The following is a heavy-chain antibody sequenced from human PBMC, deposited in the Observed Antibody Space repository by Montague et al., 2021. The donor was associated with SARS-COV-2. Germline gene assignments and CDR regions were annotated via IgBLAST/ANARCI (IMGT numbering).Heavy chain of an antibody. Sequence: SETLSLTCAVYGGSFSGYYWSWIRQPPGKGLEWIGEINHSGSTNYNPSLKSRVTISVDTSKHQFSLKLSSVTAADTAVYYCARGRRILLWFGELLSGGDYYGMDVWGQGTTVTVSS. V-gene: IGHV4-34*01. CDR3: ARGRRILLWFGELLSGGDYYGMDV. CDR2: INHSGST. CDR1: GGSFSGYY. D-gene: IGHD3-10*01. J-gene: IGHJ6*02.